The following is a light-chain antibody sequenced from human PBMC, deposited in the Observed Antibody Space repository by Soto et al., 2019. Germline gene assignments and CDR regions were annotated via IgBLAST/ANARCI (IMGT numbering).Light chain of an antibody. CDR2: GAS. Sequence: EIVMTQSPATLSVSPGERAALSCRASQSVSGNLAWYQQKPGQAPSLLIYGASTMATGISARFSGSGSGTEFTLTISSLQSEDFAVYYCQQYNNGPPFTFGPGTKVDIK. J-gene: IGKJ3*01. V-gene: IGKV3-15*01. CDR1: QSVSGN. CDR3: QQYNNGPPFT.